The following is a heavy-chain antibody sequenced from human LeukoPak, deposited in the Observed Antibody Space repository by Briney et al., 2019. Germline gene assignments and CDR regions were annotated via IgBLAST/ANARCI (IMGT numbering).Heavy chain of an antibody. CDR1: GGSISSYY. J-gene: IGHJ6*03. V-gene: IGHV4-59*01. Sequence: SETLSLTCTVSGGSISSYYWSWIRQPPGKGLEWIGYIYYSGSTNYNPSLKSRVTISVDTSKNQFSLKLSSVTAADTAVYYCARDGYRDGYYYYYYMDVWGKGTTVTVSS. CDR3: ARDGYRDGYYYYYYMDV. CDR2: IYYSGST. D-gene: IGHD5-18*01.